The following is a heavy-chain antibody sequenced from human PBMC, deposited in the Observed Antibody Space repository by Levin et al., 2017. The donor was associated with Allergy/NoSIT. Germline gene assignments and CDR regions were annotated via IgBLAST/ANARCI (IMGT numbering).Heavy chain of an antibody. Sequence: GESLKISCAASGFTFSDYYMSWIRQAPGKGLEWVSYISSSGSTIYYADSVKGRFTISRDNAKNSLYLQMNSLRAEDTAVYYCARGGPYTPDAFDIWGQGTMVTVSS. CDR3: ARGGPYTPDAFDI. CDR1: GFTFSDYY. CDR2: ISSSGSTI. V-gene: IGHV3-11*01. J-gene: IGHJ3*02. D-gene: IGHD1-26*01.